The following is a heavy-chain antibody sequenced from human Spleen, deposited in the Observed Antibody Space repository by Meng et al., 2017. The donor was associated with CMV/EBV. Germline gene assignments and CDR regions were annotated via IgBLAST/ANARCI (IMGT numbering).Heavy chain of an antibody. J-gene: IGHJ5*01. CDR1: GFSFSNYA. CDR2: ISGSGDTA. CDR3: ANSMIVGVTMWFEY. V-gene: IGHV3-23*01. Sequence: GESLKISCAASGFSFSNYAMSWVRQAPGKGLEWVSVISGSGDTANYADSVKGRFTIARDNSKNALYLQMNSLRAEGTAVYYCANSMIVGVTMWFEYWGQGTLVTVSS. D-gene: IGHD1-26*01.